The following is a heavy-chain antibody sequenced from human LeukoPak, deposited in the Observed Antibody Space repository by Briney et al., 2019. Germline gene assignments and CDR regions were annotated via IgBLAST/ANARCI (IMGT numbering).Heavy chain of an antibody. Sequence: PGGSLRLSCAVSGFNLRHADMTWVRQVPGKAPEWVGLISFSGDNAYYADSVKGRFTISRDNSNDSLSLHINSLRVEDTAMYYCVKDIELSAWGLGRTVTVSS. V-gene: IGHV3-23*01. CDR1: GFNLRHAD. CDR3: VKDIELSA. D-gene: IGHD3-16*02. J-gene: IGHJ3*01. CDR2: ISFSGDNA.